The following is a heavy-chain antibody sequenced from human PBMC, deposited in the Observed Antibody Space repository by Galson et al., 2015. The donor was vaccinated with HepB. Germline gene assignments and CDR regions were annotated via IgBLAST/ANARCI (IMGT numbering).Heavy chain of an antibody. V-gene: IGHV1-24*01. J-gene: IGHJ4*02. CDR1: GYTLTELS. Sequence: SVKVSCKVSGYTLTELSLHWVRQTPGKGLAWMGGFDPEDGETIYAQKLQGRVTMTDDTSTDTAYMELSSLRSEDTAVYYCADLSGDYDMTFDYWGQGTLVTVSS. D-gene: IGHD3-9*01. CDR2: FDPEDGET. CDR3: ADLSGDYDMTFDY.